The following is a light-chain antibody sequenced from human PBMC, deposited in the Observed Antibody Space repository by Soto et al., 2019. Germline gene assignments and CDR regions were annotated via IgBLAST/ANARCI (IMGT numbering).Light chain of an antibody. V-gene: IGLV2-14*01. Sequence: QSVLTHPASVSRSPGQSITISCTGTSSDVGGYNYVSWYQQHPGKAPKLMIYDVSNRPSGVSNRFSGSKSGNTASLTISGLQAEYGADYYCSSYTCSSSSYVFGTGAKLT. CDR2: DVS. CDR1: SSDVGGYNY. J-gene: IGLJ1*01. CDR3: SSYTCSSSSYV.